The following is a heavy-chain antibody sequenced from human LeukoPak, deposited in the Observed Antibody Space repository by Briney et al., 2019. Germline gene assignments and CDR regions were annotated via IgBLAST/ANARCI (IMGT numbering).Heavy chain of an antibody. CDR1: GGSFSGYY. V-gene: IGHV4-34*01. CDR3: ARGPDRAPXWXDP. J-gene: IGHJ5*02. CDR2: INHSGST. Sequence: SETLSLTCAVYGGSFSGYYWSWIRQPPGKGLEWIGEINHSGSTNYDPSLKSRVTISVDRSKNQFSLKLSSVTAADTAVYYCARGPDRAPXWXDPWGQGTLVTVSS. D-gene: IGHD3-22*01.